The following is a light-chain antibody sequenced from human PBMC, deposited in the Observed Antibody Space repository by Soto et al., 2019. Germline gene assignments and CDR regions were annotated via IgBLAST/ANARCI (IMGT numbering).Light chain of an antibody. CDR3: QQAYSFPRT. J-gene: IGKJ3*01. CDR1: QGIIRW. CDR2: AAS. V-gene: IGKV1-12*01. Sequence: DIQMTQSPSSVSASVGDRVTITCRASQGIIRWLAWYQQKPGTAPKLLIYAASILQSGVPSRFSGSGSGTDFTLTISSLQPEDFATYYCQQAYSFPRTFGPGTKVDIK.